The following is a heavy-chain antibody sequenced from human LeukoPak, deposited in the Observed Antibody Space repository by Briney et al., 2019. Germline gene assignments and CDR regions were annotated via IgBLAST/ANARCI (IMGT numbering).Heavy chain of an antibody. Sequence: GGSLRLSCAASGFTFSSYWMSWVRQAPGKGLEWVANIKQDGSEKYYVDSVKGRFTISRDNAKNSLYLQMNSLRAEDTAVYYCARVFGTPGEYYYYGMDVWGQGTTVTVSS. V-gene: IGHV3-7*01. CDR2: IKQDGSEK. D-gene: IGHD1-14*01. J-gene: IGHJ6*02. CDR1: GFTFSSYW. CDR3: ARVFGTPGEYYYYGMDV.